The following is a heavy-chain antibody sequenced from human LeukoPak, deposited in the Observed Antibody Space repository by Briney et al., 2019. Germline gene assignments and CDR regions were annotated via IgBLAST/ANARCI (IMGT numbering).Heavy chain of an antibody. V-gene: IGHV3-30*04. Sequence: GGSLRLSCATSGFIFYSYAMHWVRQAPGKGLEWVAVISDDETNKYYADSVKGRFTISRDNSKNTLYLQLNSLRAEDTAVYYCARDRVCSGGSCYFSAFDIWGQGTAVTVSS. CDR3: ARDRVCSGGSCYFSAFDI. D-gene: IGHD2-15*01. CDR2: ISDDETNK. J-gene: IGHJ3*02. CDR1: GFIFYSYA.